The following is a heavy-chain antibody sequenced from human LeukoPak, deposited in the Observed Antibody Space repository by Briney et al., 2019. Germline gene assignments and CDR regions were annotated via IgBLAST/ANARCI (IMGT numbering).Heavy chain of an antibody. J-gene: IGHJ5*02. Sequence: SETLSLTCAVYGGSFSGYYWSWIRQPPGKGLEWIGEINHSGSTNYNPSLKSRVTISVDTSKNQFSLKLSSVTAADTAVYYCARGSSIAVAGYNWFDPWGQGTLVTVSS. V-gene: IGHV4-34*01. CDR1: GGSFSGYY. CDR3: ARGSSIAVAGYNWFDP. CDR2: INHSGST. D-gene: IGHD6-19*01.